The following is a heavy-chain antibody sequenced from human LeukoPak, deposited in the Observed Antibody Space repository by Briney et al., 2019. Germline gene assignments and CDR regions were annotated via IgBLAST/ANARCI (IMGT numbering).Heavy chain of an antibody. Sequence: GRSLRLSCAASGFTFSSYGMHWVRQAPGKGLEWVAFIRYDGSNKYYADSVKGRFTISRDNSKNTLYLQMNSLRAEDTAVYYCAKDPPGLWFGELYGPDPPSYFDYWGEATLVTPSS. CDR3: AKDPPGLWFGELYGPDPPSYFDY. J-gene: IGHJ4*02. CDR1: GFTFSSYG. V-gene: IGHV3-30*02. D-gene: IGHD3-10*01. CDR2: IRYDGSNK.